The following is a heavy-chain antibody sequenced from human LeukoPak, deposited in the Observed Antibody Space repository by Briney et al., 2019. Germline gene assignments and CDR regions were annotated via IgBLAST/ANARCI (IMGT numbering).Heavy chain of an antibody. CDR3: ARGIAAHYFDY. CDR2: MNPNSGNT. V-gene: IGHV1-8*01. J-gene: IGHJ4*02. D-gene: IGHD6-6*01. Sequence: GASVKVSFKASGYTFTSYDINWVGQAAGQGLEGMGWMNPNSGNTGYAQKFQGRVTMTRNTSISTAYMELSSLRSEDTAVYYCARGIAAHYFDYWGQGTLVTVSS. CDR1: GYTFTSYD.